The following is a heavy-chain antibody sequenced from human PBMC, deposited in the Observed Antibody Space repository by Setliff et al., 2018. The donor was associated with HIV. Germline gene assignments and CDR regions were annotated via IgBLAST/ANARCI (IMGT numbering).Heavy chain of an antibody. CDR2: ISSGSSYI. CDR3: ARFRLYHYSNKVDY. D-gene: IGHD4-4*01. V-gene: IGHV3-21*01. Sequence: PGGSLRLSCAASGFTFSNYVINWVRQAPGKGLEWVSSISSGSSYIYYADSLKGRFIISRDNAKNSLYLQMNSLRAEDTAVYYCARFRLYHYSNKVDYWGQGTLVTVSS. J-gene: IGHJ4*02. CDR1: GFTFSNYV.